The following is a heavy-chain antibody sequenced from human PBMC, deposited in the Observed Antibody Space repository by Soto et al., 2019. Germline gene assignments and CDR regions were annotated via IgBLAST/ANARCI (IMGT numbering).Heavy chain of an antibody. V-gene: IGHV3-23*01. J-gene: IGHJ4*02. Sequence: GGSLRLSCAASGFTFRRYAMTWVRQAPGKGLEWVSDISGSGGSTNYADSVKGRFTISRDNSKNTLYLQMDSLRAEDTAVYYCARLPVVVLGATWYYFDYWGQGTLVTVSS. CDR1: GFTFRRYA. D-gene: IGHD2-15*01. CDR2: ISGSGGST. CDR3: ARLPVVVLGATWYYFDY.